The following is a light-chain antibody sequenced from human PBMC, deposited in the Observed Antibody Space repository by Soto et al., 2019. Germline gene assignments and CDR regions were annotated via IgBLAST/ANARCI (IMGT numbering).Light chain of an antibody. CDR2: DVS. Sequence: QSALTQPASVSGSPGQSITISCTGTSNDVGGYNYVSWYQRYPDKAPTLIIYDVSNRPSGVSTRFSGSKSGNRASLTISGLQAEDEADYYCSSYTTTTTSCVFGTGTKVTVL. CDR1: SNDVGGYNY. CDR3: SSYTTTTTSCV. V-gene: IGLV2-14*01. J-gene: IGLJ1*01.